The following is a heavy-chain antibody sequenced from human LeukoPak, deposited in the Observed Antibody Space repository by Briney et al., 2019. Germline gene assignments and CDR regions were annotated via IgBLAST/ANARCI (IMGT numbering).Heavy chain of an antibody. CDR2: ISSSSSTI. Sequence: GGSLRLSCVASGFTFSSYSMNWVRQAPGKGLEWVSYISSSSSTIYYTDSVKGRFTISRDNAKNSLYLQMNSLRAEDTAVYYCARRKNYDFWGQGTLVTVSS. CDR3: ARRKNYDF. D-gene: IGHD3-3*01. CDR1: GFTFSSYS. J-gene: IGHJ4*02. V-gene: IGHV3-48*01.